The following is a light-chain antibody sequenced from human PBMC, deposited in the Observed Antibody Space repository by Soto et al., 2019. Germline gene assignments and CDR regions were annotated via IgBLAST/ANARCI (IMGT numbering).Light chain of an antibody. CDR2: GAS. J-gene: IGKJ4*01. CDR1: QGVTTN. CDR3: QQYNTWPLT. Sequence: EIVMTQSPATLPVSPGERATLSCRASQGVTTNLAWYQQKPGQAPRLLIYGASTRATGIPARFSGSGSGTEFTLTISSLQSEDFAVYYCQQYNTWPLTFGGGTKVEIK. V-gene: IGKV3-15*01.